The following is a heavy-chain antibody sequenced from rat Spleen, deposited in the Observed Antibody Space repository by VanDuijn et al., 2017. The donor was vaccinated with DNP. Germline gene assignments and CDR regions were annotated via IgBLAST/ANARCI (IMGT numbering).Heavy chain of an antibody. CDR1: GFTFSNYY. CDR2: ISPGGGNT. CDR3: ATPLTIAAISTAMDA. D-gene: IGHD1-2*01. Sequence: EVQLVESGGGLVQPGRSMKLSCAASGFTFSNYYMAWVRQAPTKGLEWVASISPGGGNTYYRDSVKGRFTISRDNAKSTLYLQMDSLRSEDTATYYCATPLTIAAISTAMDAWGQGTSVTVSS. V-gene: IGHV5-25*01. J-gene: IGHJ4*01.